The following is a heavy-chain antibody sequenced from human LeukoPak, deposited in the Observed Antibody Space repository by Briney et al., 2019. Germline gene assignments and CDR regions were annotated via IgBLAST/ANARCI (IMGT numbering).Heavy chain of an antibody. CDR1: GGTFSSYA. Sequence: SVKVSCKASGGTFSSYAISWVRQAPGQGLEWMGRIIPILGIANYAQKFRGRVTITADKSTSTAYMELSSLRSEDTAVYYCARVGVIVATTENWFDPWGQGTLVTVSS. V-gene: IGHV1-69*04. CDR2: IIPILGIA. J-gene: IGHJ5*02. CDR3: ARVGVIVATTENWFDP. D-gene: IGHD5-12*01.